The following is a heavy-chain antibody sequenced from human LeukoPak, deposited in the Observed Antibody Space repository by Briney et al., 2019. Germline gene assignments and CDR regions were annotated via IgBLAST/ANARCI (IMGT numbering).Heavy chain of an antibody. Sequence: GGSLRLSCAASGFIFSSYAMSWVRQAPGKGLEWVSGISTSGGSTYYTDSVKGRFTISRDNSKKTLYLQMNSLRAEDTAVYYCAKDPFVFESGSYLIDYWGQGTLVTVSS. V-gene: IGHV3-23*01. D-gene: IGHD1-26*01. CDR2: ISTSGGST. J-gene: IGHJ4*02. CDR3: AKDPFVFESGSYLIDY. CDR1: GFIFSSYA.